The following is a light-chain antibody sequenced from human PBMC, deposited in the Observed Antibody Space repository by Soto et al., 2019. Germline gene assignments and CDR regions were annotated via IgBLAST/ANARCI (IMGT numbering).Light chain of an antibody. V-gene: IGKV3-20*01. J-gene: IGKJ1*01. CDR2: GAS. CDR3: QQYGSSPGT. Sequence: IVLTQYPGTLSLSPGERATLSCRASQSVSSSYLAWYQQKPGQAPRLLIYGASSRATGIPDRFSGSGSGTDFTLTISRLEPEDFAVYYCQQYGSSPGTFGQGSKVDIK. CDR1: QSVSSSY.